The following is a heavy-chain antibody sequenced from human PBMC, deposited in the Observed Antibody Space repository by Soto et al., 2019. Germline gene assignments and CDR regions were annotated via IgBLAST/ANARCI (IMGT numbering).Heavy chain of an antibody. Sequence: PGGSLRLSCAASRFTFTTYAMNWVRQAPGKVLEWVALMSSDGTNEHYADSVRGRFTVSRDNSRNTLFLQMNNLRTDDTAAYYCARCAYISGWYCYFDFWGLGTLVTVSS. CDR1: RFTFTTYA. D-gene: IGHD6-19*01. CDR3: ARCAYISGWYCYFDF. J-gene: IGHJ4*02. CDR2: MSSDGTNE. V-gene: IGHV3-30-3*01.